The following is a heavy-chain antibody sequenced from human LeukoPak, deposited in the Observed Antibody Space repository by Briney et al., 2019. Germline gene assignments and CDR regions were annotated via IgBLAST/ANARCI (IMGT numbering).Heavy chain of an antibody. V-gene: IGHV4-38-2*02. D-gene: IGHD5-24*01. CDR3: ARDGYNPVAFDI. Sequence: SETLSLTCTVSGYSISNGYFWGWIRQPPRKGLEWIGNIYRTGTTFYNPSLQSRVSISVDTSKNTFSLKLKSVTAADTAVYYSARDGYNPVAFDIWGQGTVVTVSS. J-gene: IGHJ3*02. CDR1: GYSISNGYF. CDR2: IYRTGTT.